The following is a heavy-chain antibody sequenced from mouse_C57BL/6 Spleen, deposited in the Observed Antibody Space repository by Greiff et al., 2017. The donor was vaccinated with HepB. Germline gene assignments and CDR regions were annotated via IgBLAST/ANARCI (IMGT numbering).Heavy chain of an antibody. D-gene: IGHD1-3*01. CDR3: ARDNVDYYAMDY. V-gene: IGHV1-18*01. Sequence: EVQLKQSGPELVKPGASVKIPCKASGYTFTDYNMDWVKQSHGKSLEWIGDINPNNGGTIYNQKFKGKATLTVDKSSSTAYMELRSLTSEDTAVYYCARDNVDYYAMDYWGQGTSVTVSS. J-gene: IGHJ4*01. CDR1: GYTFTDYN. CDR2: INPNNGGT.